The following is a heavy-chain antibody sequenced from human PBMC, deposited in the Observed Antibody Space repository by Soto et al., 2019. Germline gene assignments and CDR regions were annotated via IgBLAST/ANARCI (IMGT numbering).Heavy chain of an antibody. V-gene: IGHV4-39*01. CDR3: ARRHSSSSSYFDY. D-gene: IGHD6-6*01. CDR1: GGSISSSSYY. Sequence: SSETLSLTCTVSGGSISSSSYYWGWIRQPPGKGLEWIGSIYYSGSTYYNPSLKSRVTISVDTSKNQFSLKLSSVTAADTAVYYCARRHSSSSSYFDYWGQGTLVTVSS. CDR2: IYYSGST. J-gene: IGHJ4*02.